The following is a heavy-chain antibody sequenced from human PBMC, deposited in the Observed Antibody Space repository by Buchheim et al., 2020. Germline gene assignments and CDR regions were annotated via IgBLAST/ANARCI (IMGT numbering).Heavy chain of an antibody. CDR3: SRHISSD. V-gene: IGHV3-74*01. CDR2: INSDGRIT. D-gene: IGHD2-21*01. Sequence: EVQLVESGGDLVQPGGSLRLSCAASGFTFSNSWMHWVRQAPGKGLVWVSHINSDGRITNYADSLKGRFTISRDNAKNTLYLQMNSLRVEDTAVYYCSRHISSDWGQGTL. J-gene: IGHJ4*02. CDR1: GFTFSNSW.